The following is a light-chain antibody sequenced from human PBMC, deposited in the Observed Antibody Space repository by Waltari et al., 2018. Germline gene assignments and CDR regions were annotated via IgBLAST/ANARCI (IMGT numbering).Light chain of an antibody. J-gene: IGKJ1*01. CDR2: DAS. CDR3: QKYVSLPAT. CDR1: QSVSRS. V-gene: IGKV3-20*01. Sequence: EIVLTQSPGSLSLSPGERDTLSCSASQSVSRSLAWYQQKPGQAPRLLIYDASSRATGIPDRFSGSGSGTDFSLTISRLEPEDFAVYYCQKYVSLPATFGQGTKVEIK.